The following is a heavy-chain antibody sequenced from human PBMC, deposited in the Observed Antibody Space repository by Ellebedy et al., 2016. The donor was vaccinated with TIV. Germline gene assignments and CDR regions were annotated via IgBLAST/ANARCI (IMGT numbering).Heavy chain of an antibody. D-gene: IGHD1-26*01. J-gene: IGHJ4*02. Sequence: GGSLRLXCAASGFTFSDYYMSWIRQAPGKGLERVSYISSSGSTIYYADSVKGRFTISRDNAKNSLYLQMNSLRAEDTAVYYCARDRGGSYSPVDYWGQGTLVTVSS. V-gene: IGHV3-11*01. CDR2: ISSSGSTI. CDR3: ARDRGGSYSPVDY. CDR1: GFTFSDYY.